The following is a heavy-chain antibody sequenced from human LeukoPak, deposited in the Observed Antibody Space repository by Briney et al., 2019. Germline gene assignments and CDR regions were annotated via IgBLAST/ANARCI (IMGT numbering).Heavy chain of an antibody. CDR1: GFTFSSYS. D-gene: IGHD5-24*01. J-gene: IGHJ4*02. V-gene: IGHV3-48*01. Sequence: GGSLRLSCAASGFTFSSYSMNWVRQAPGKGLEWVSYISSSSSTIYYADSVKGRFTISRDNAKNSLYLQMNSLRAEDTAVYYCARVEMATIHYWGQGTLVTVSS. CDR3: ARVEMATIHY. CDR2: ISSSSSTI.